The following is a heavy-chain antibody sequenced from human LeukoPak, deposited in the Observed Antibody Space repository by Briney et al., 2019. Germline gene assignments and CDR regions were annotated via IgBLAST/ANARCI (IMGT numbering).Heavy chain of an antibody. V-gene: IGHV1-69*02. CDR2: IIPILGMA. CDR1: GGTFSSYT. D-gene: IGHD5-12*01. Sequence: SVKVSCKASGGTFSSYTISWVRQAPGQGLERMGRIIPILGMANYARKFQGRVTITADKSTSTAYMELSSLRSEDTAVYYCARGYSGYDFGYWGQGTLVTVSS. J-gene: IGHJ4*02. CDR3: ARGYSGYDFGY.